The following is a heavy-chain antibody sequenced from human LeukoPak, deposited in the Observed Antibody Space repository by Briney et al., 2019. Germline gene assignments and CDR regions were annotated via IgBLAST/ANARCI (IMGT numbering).Heavy chain of an antibody. CDR1: GYTFTSYG. Sequence: GASVKVSCKASGYTFTSYGISWVRQAPGQGLEWMGWISAHNGNTNYAQKLQGRVTMTTDTSTSTAYMELRSLRSDDTAVYYCARERKRITMIVVVTAFDYWGQGTLVTVSS. CDR3: ARERKRITMIVVVTAFDY. D-gene: IGHD3-22*01. CDR2: ISAHNGNT. J-gene: IGHJ4*02. V-gene: IGHV1-18*01.